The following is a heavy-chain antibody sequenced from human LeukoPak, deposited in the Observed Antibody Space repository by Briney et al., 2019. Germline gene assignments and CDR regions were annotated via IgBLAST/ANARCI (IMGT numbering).Heavy chain of an antibody. V-gene: IGHV3-30*02. D-gene: IGHD5-12*01. CDR1: GFALSIYG. J-gene: IGHJ4*02. CDR3: ARESNGGYHSGGPKY. Sequence: GGSLRLSCIASGFALSIYGMHWVRQAPGKGLDWVAFVRYDGGNEYYADSVKGRFTISRDNSKNTLYLQMNSLRVEDTAVYSCARESNGGYHSGGPKYWGLGTLVTVSS. CDR2: VRYDGGNE.